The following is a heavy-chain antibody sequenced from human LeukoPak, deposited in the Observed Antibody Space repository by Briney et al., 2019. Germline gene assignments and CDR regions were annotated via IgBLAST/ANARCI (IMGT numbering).Heavy chain of an antibody. CDR1: GFTFSDYY. D-gene: IGHD2-21*01. J-gene: IGHJ4*02. CDR3: ARGSLRARGEIDY. CDR2: ISSSSSYT. Sequence: GGSLRLSCAASGFTFSDYYMSWIRQAPGKGLEWVSYISSSSSYTNYADSVKGRFTISRDNAKNSLYLQMNSLRAEDTAVYHCARGSLRARGEIDYWGQGTLVTVSS. V-gene: IGHV3-11*05.